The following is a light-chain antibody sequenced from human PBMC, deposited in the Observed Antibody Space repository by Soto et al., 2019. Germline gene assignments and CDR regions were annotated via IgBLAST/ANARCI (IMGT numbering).Light chain of an antibody. J-gene: IGKJ1*01. CDR2: DAS. CDR1: LSLDTN. CDR3: QQYKVWPT. Sequence: ERVLTQSPATLSVSPGERATLSCRATLSLDTNLAWYQQKPGQAPRLLIYDASTRATGVPARFSGSGSDTECILTIDSLQPEASAVYHCQQYKVWPTFGQGTKVEV. V-gene: IGKV3-15*01.